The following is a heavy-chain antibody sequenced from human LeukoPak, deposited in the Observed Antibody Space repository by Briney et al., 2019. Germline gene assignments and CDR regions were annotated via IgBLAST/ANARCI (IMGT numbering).Heavy chain of an antibody. CDR3: ARNNGMDV. V-gene: IGHV3-7*03. CDR2: VNRDGSET. J-gene: IGHJ6*02. Sequence: QSGGSLRLSCAASAFALSSHWITWVRQVPGRGPEWVANVNRDGSETYYLDSVKGRFTISKDNAKNSLYLQMNSLRAEDTALYHCARNNGMDVWGQGTTVIVS. CDR1: AFALSSHW.